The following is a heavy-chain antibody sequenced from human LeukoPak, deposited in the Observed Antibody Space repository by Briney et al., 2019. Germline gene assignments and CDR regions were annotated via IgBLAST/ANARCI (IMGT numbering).Heavy chain of an antibody. J-gene: IGHJ4*02. CDR2: INSNGRST. CDR3: TRDVWGDRDNYFDC. Sequence: GGSLRLSCAASGFSFSSYWMHWVRQAPGKGLVWVSRINSNGRSTSYADSVKGRFTISRDNAKNTLYLGMNNLRAEDTAVYYCTRDVWGDRDNYFDCWGQGTLVTVSS. D-gene: IGHD2-8*01. V-gene: IGHV3-74*01. CDR1: GFSFSSYW.